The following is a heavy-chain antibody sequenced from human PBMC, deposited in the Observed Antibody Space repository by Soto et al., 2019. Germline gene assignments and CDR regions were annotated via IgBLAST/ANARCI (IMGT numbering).Heavy chain of an antibody. Sequence: VSVKVCCKASGCTFTSYDINWVRQATGHGLEWLGWMNPNSGNTGYAQKFQGRVTMTRNTSISTAYMELSSLRSEDTAVYYCARGENCAGDCPPDYWGQGTLVPVCS. D-gene: IGHD2-21*02. CDR1: GCTFTSYD. CDR3: ARGENCAGDCPPDY. CDR2: MNPNSGNT. V-gene: IGHV1-8*01. J-gene: IGHJ4*02.